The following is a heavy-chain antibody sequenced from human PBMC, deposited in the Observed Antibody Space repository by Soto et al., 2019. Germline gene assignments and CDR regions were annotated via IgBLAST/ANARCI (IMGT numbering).Heavy chain of an antibody. CDR3: ARDRAFLVRYFDWLFRWIDL. D-gene: IGHD3-9*01. CDR2: INPSGGST. V-gene: IGHV1-46*01. J-gene: IGHJ5*02. CDR1: GYTFTSYY. Sequence: GASVKVSCKASGYTFTSYYMHWVRQAPGQGLEWMGIINPSGGSTSYAQKFQGRVTMTRDTSTSTVYMELSSLRSEDTAVYYCARDRAFLVRYFDWLFRWIDLWGQGIRVTVAS.